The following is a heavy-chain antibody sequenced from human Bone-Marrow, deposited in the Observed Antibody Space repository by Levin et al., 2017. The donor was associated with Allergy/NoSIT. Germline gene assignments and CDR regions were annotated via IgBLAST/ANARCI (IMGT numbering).Heavy chain of an antibody. CDR3: ARILYYYGSGSYPPDY. V-gene: IGHV1-18*01. Sequence: ASVKVSCKASGYTFTSYGISWVRQAPGQGLEWMGWISAYNGNTNYAQKLQGRVTMTTDTSTSTAYMELRSLRSDDTAVYYCARILYYYGSGSYPPDYWGQGTLVTVSS. J-gene: IGHJ4*02. D-gene: IGHD3-10*01. CDR1: GYTFTSYG. CDR2: ISAYNGNT.